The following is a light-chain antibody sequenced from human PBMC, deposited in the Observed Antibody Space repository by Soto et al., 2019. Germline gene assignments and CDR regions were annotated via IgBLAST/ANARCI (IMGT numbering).Light chain of an antibody. V-gene: IGLV2-14*02. CDR3: SSYTSSSTSYV. CDR2: DVS. CDR1: SSDVGSYNL. J-gene: IGLJ1*01. Sequence: QSALTQPASVSGSPGQSITISCTGTSSDVGSYNLVSWYQQHPGKAPKLMIYDVSNRPSGVSNRFSGSKSGNTASLTISGLQAEDEADYYCSSYTSSSTSYVFGTGTKVTVL.